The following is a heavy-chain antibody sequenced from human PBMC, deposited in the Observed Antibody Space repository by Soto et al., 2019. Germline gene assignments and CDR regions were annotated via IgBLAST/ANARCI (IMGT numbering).Heavy chain of an antibody. D-gene: IGHD3-10*01. CDR1: GYTFTSYD. CDR3: ATGHERRGFDY. Sequence: QVQLVQSGAEVKKPGASVKVSCKASGYTFTSYDINWVRQATGQGLEWMGWMNPNSGNTVYAQNFQGRVTMTRNTSIITPYVELSSLRSEDTPVYYFATGHERRGFDYWCQGTLVTVSS. J-gene: IGHJ4*02. V-gene: IGHV1-8*01. CDR2: MNPNSGNT.